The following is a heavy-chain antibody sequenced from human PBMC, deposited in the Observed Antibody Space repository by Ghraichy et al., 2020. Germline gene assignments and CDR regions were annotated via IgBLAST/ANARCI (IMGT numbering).Heavy chain of an antibody. CDR2: IYYSGST. Sequence: GSLRLSCTVSGGSISSYYWSWIRQPPGKGLEWIGYIYYSGSTNYNPSLKSRVTISVDTSKNQFSLKLSSVTAADTAVYYCARDHGGSGPFDYWGQGTLVTVSS. D-gene: IGHD6-25*01. J-gene: IGHJ4*02. CDR1: GGSISSYY. CDR3: ARDHGGSGPFDY. V-gene: IGHV4-59*01.